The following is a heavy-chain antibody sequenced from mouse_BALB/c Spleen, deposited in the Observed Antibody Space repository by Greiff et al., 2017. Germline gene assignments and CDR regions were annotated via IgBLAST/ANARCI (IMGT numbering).Heavy chain of an antibody. CDR2: INPSNGGT. Sequence: QVHVKQSGAELVKPGASVKLSCKASGYTFTSYYMYWVKQRPGQGLEWIGEINPSNGGTNFNEKFKSKATLTVDKSSSTAYMQLSSLTSEDSAVYYCTRGGYYVTYWGQGTLVTVSA. V-gene: IGHV1S81*02. CDR3: TRGGYYVTY. D-gene: IGHD2-3*01. CDR1: GYTFTSYY. J-gene: IGHJ3*01.